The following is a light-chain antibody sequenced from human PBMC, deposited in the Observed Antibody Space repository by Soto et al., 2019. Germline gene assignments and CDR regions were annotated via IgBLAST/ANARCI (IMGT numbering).Light chain of an antibody. CDR2: DVS. CDR3: SSYPSGSTPWV. J-gene: IGLJ1*01. CDR1: SSDIGNYNY. V-gene: IGLV2-14*03. Sequence: QSVLTQPTSVSGSPGQSISISCTGTSSDIGNYNYVSWYQHHPGKAPKLMICDVSDRPSGVSNRFSGSKSGNTASLTISGLQAEDEADYYCSSYPSGSTPWVFGTGTKVTVL.